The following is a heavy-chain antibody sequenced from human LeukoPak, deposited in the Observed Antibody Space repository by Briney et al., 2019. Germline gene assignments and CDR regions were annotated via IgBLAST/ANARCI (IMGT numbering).Heavy chain of an antibody. CDR1: GFTFSSYS. Sequence: GGSLRLSCAASGFTFSSYSMNWVRQAPGKGLEWVSSISSSSSYIYYADSVKGRFTISRGNAKNSLYLQMNSLRAEDTAVYYCARVSIAVAGTSFDYWGQGTLVTVSS. CDR2: ISSSSSYI. CDR3: ARVSIAVAGTSFDY. J-gene: IGHJ4*02. V-gene: IGHV3-21*01. D-gene: IGHD6-19*01.